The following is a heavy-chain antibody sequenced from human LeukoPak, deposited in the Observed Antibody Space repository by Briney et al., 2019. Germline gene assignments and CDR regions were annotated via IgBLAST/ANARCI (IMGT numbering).Heavy chain of an antibody. V-gene: IGHV4-61*02. CDR3: ARDHSSGWQGYRAFDI. D-gene: IGHD6-19*01. CDR1: GGSLSSGSYY. Sequence: SHTLSLTCTVSGGSLSSGSYYWSWIRQPAGKGLEWIGRIYTSGSTNYNPSLKSRVTISVDTSKNQFSLKLSSVTAADTAVYYCARDHSSGWQGYRAFDIWGQGTMVTVSS. CDR2: IYTSGST. J-gene: IGHJ3*02.